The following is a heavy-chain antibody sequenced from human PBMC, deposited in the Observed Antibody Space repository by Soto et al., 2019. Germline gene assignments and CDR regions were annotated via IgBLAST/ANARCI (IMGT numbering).Heavy chain of an antibody. J-gene: IGHJ6*03. CDR2: ISAYNGNT. CDR3: ARLLETSGSYYSHYYSYMDV. Sequence: QVQLVQSGAEVKKPGASVKVSCKASGYTFTSYGISWVRQAPGQGLEWMGWISAYNGNTNYAQKLQGRVTMTTDTPTSTAYMELRSLRSDDTAVYYCARLLETSGSYYSHYYSYMDVWGKGTTVTVSS. V-gene: IGHV1-18*01. CDR1: GYTFTSYG. D-gene: IGHD3-10*01.